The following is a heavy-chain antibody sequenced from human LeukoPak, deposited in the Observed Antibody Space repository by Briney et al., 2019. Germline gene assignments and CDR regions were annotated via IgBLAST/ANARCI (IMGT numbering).Heavy chain of an antibody. D-gene: IGHD2-15*01. Sequence: GGSLRLSCTVSGVTLSSNSMSWVRHAPGKGLEWVSFIYSDNTHYSNSVTGRFTISTDHSKNTLYLYMNNLRAEDTAVYYCARRAGAYSHPYDYWGQGTLVTVSS. J-gene: IGHJ4*02. CDR2: IYSDNT. CDR3: ARRAGAYSHPYDY. CDR1: GVTLSSNS. V-gene: IGHV3-53*01.